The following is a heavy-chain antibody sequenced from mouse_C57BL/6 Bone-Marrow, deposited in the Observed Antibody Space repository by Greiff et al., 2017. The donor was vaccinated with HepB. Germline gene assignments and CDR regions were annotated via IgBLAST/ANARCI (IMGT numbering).Heavy chain of an antibody. D-gene: IGHD1-1*01. CDR2: INPGSGGT. CDR1: GYAFTNYL. Sequence: QVQLQQSGAELVRPGTSVKVSCKASGYAFTNYLIEWVKQRPGQGLEWIGVINPGSGGTNYNEKFKGKATLTADKSSSTAYMQLSSLTSEDSAVYFCARFPYYYGSSYWYFDVWGTGTTVTVSS. J-gene: IGHJ1*03. V-gene: IGHV1-54*01. CDR3: ARFPYYYGSSYWYFDV.